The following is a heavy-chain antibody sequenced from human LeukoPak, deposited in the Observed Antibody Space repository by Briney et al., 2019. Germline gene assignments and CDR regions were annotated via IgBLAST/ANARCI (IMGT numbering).Heavy chain of an antibody. Sequence: GGSLRLSCAASGFTFSSYEMNWVRQAPGKGLEWVSYISSSGSTIYYADSVKGRFTISRDNAKNSLYLQMNSLRAEDTAVYYCARWIINVRHYYGSGSSYYFDYWGQGTLVTVSS. D-gene: IGHD3-10*01. V-gene: IGHV3-48*03. CDR2: ISSSGSTI. J-gene: IGHJ4*02. CDR1: GFTFSSYE. CDR3: ARWIINVRHYYGSGSSYYFDY.